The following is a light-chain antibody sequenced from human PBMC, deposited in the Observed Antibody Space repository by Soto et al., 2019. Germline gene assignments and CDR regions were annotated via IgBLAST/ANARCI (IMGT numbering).Light chain of an antibody. CDR3: RSYTSRSTPYV. CDR1: SSDVGGYNY. J-gene: IGLJ1*01. V-gene: IGLV2-14*01. CDR2: EVS. Sequence: QSALTQPASVSGSPGQSITISCTGTSSDVGGYNYVSWYQQHPGKAPKLMIYEVSNRPSGVSNRFSGSKSGNTASLTISGAQAEDEADYYCRSYTSRSTPYVFGTGTKLTVL.